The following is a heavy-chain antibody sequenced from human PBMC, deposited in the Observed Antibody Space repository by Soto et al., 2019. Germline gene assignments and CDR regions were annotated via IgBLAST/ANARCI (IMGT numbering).Heavy chain of an antibody. D-gene: IGHD3-10*01. CDR2: IYYSGST. CDR1: GGSISSGGYY. Sequence: KASETLSLTCTVSGGSISSGGYYWSWIRQHPGKGLEWIGYIYYSGSTYYNPSLKSRVTISVDTSKNQFSLKLSSVTAADTAVYYCARDSGVNYYGSGSYYSGSGGMDVWGQGTTVTVSS. J-gene: IGHJ6*02. V-gene: IGHV4-31*03. CDR3: ARDSGVNYYGSGSYYSGSGGMDV.